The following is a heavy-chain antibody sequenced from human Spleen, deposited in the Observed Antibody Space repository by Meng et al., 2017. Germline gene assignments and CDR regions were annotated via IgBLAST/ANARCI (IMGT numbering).Heavy chain of an antibody. CDR3: ARKLQYMPYYYYGMDV. CDR1: GFTFSNYD. CDR2: ISFDGTSE. Sequence: GESLKISCATSGFTFSNYDMHWVRQAPGKGLEWVAIISFDGTSEYYADSVKGRFTISRDNSKNTLYLQMNSLRAEDTAVYYCARKLQYMPYYYYGMDVWGQGTTVTVSS. D-gene: IGHD4-11*01. J-gene: IGHJ6*02. V-gene: IGHV3-30*04.